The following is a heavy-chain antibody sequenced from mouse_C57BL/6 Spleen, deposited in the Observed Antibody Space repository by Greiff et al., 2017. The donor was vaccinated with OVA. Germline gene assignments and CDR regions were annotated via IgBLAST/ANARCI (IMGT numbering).Heavy chain of an antibody. Sequence: QVQLQQPGAELVKPGASVKLSCKASGYTFTSYWMQWVKQRPGQGLEWIGEIDPSDSYTNYNQKFKGKATLTVDTSSSTAYMQLSSLTSEVSAVYYCARGLTTTIFDYWGQGTTLTVSS. V-gene: IGHV1-50*01. CDR1: GYTFTSYW. D-gene: IGHD2-12*01. J-gene: IGHJ2*01. CDR3: ARGLTTTIFDY. CDR2: IDPSDSYT.